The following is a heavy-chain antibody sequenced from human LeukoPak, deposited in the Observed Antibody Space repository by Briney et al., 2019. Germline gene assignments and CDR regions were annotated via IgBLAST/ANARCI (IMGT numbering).Heavy chain of an antibody. V-gene: IGHV3-23*01. Sequence: GGSLRLSCAASGFTFSSYAMSWVRQAPGKGLEWVSAISGSGGSTYYADSVKGRFTISRDNSKNTLYLQMNSLRAEDTAVSYCAKQDIWSSWYYFDYWGQGTLVTVS. J-gene: IGHJ4*02. CDR2: ISGSGGST. D-gene: IGHD6-13*01. CDR3: AKQDIWSSWYYFDY. CDR1: GFTFSSYA.